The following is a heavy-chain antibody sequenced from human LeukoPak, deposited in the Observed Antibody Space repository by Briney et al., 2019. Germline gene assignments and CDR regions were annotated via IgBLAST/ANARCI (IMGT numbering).Heavy chain of an antibody. CDR2: TSGGGTDT. J-gene: IGHJ4*02. V-gene: IGHV3-23*01. D-gene: IGHD6-19*01. Sequence: GGSLRLSCATSGVTSTTYAMHWVRQAPGKGLEWVSGTSGGGTDTYYVDSVKGRFTISRDNSKNTLYLQMNSPRAEDTAVYYCAKLIAVADSDYWGQGTLVTVSS. CDR1: GVTSTTYA. CDR3: AKLIAVADSDY.